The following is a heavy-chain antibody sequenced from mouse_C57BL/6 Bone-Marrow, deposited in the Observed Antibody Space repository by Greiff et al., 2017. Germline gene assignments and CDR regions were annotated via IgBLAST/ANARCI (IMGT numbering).Heavy chain of an antibody. V-gene: IGHV1-26*01. Sequence: VQLQQSGPELVKPGASVKISCKASGYTFTDYYMNWVKQSHGKSLEWIGDINPNNGGTSYNQKFKGKATLTVDKSSSTAYMELRSLTSEDSAVYYCARGGVSYGWGQGTLVTVSA. CDR3: ARGGVSYG. D-gene: IGHD1-1*02. J-gene: IGHJ3*01. CDR2: INPNNGGT. CDR1: GYTFTDYY.